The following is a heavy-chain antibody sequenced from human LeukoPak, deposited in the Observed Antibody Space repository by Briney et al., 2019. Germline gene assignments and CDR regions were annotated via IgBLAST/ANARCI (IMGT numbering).Heavy chain of an antibody. Sequence: GGSLRLSCAASGFTFSSYSMSWVRQAPGKGLEWVSYISSSSSTIYYADSVKGRFTISRDNAKNSLYLQMNSLRAEDTAVYYCASYGDYGSFDYWGQGTLVTVSS. CDR2: ISSSSSTI. CDR1: GFTFSSYS. D-gene: IGHD4-17*01. J-gene: IGHJ4*02. CDR3: ASYGDYGSFDY. V-gene: IGHV3-48*04.